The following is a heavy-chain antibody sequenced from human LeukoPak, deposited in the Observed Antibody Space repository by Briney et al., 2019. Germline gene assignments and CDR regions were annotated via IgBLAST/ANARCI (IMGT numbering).Heavy chain of an antibody. D-gene: IGHD3-22*01. CDR3: ARDHYYDSSGYYEGYFDY. J-gene: IGHJ4*02. Sequence: ASVKVSCKASRYTFTSYYMHWVRQAPGQGLEWMGIINPSGGSTSYAQKFQGRVTMTRDTSTSTVYMELSSLRSEDTAVYYCARDHYYDSSGYYEGYFDYWGQGTLVTVSS. V-gene: IGHV1-46*01. CDR2: INPSGGST. CDR1: RYTFTSYY.